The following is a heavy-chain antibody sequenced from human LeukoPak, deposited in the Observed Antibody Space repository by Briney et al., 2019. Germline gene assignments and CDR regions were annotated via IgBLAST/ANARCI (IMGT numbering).Heavy chain of an antibody. J-gene: IGHJ4*02. CDR2: ISSTSSTI. D-gene: IGHD3-22*01. CDR1: GFTFSSYS. Sequence: GGSLRLSCAASGFTFSSYSINWDRQAPGKGLEWVSYISSTSSTIHYADSVKGRFTISRDNAKNSLYLQMNSLRADDTAVYYCARVSYDSIDYWGQGTLVTVSS. CDR3: ARVSYDSIDY. V-gene: IGHV3-48*01.